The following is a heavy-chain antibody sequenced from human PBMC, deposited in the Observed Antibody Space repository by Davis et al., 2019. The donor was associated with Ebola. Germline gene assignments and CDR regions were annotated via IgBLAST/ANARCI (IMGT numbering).Heavy chain of an antibody. CDR1: GYTFTGYY. V-gene: IGHV1-2*02. CDR2: INPNSGGT. D-gene: IGHD1-26*01. J-gene: IGHJ3*01. Sequence: ASVKVSCKASGYTFTGYYMHWMRQAPGQGLEWMGWINPNSGGTNYAQKFQGRVTMTRDTSISAAYMELFSLRSDDTAVYSCARESDAVGASTTDDAFDVWGQGTMVTVSS. CDR3: ARESDAVGASTTDDAFDV.